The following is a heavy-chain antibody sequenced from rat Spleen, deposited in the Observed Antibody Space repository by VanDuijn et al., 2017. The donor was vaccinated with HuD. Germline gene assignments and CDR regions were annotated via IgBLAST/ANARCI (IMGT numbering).Heavy chain of an antibody. Sequence: EVQLVESGGGLVQPGRSMKLSCAASGFTFSNYGMAWVRQAPKKGLEWVAYISYDGGSTYYRDSVKGRFTISRDNAKSPLYLQMDSLRSEDTATYYCTTSMRFGPPFAYWGQGTLVTVSS. J-gene: IGHJ3*01. CDR2: ISYDGGST. D-gene: IGHD4-6*01. CDR3: TTSMRFGPPFAY. CDR1: GFTFSNYG. V-gene: IGHV5-20*01.